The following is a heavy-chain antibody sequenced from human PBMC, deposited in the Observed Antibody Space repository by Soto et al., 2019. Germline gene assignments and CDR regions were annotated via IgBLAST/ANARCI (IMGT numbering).Heavy chain of an antibody. D-gene: IGHD3-3*01. CDR1: CGSFSGYY. J-gene: IGHJ6*02. CDR3: ARGKAERRVKGLLEWSYYYYGMDV. Sequence: TSETLSLTCAVYCGSFSGYYWGWIRQPPGKGLEWIGKINHSGGTNYNPSLKSRVTISLDTSKNQFSLRLSSVTAADTAVYYCARGKAERRVKGLLEWSYYYYGMDVWGQGTTVTVSS. V-gene: IGHV4-34*01. CDR2: INHSGGT.